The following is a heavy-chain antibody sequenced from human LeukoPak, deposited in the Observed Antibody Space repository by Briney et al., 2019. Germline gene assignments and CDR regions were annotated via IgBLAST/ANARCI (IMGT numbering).Heavy chain of an antibody. CDR3: AKAMVRGVIMDLSGMDV. D-gene: IGHD3-10*01. J-gene: IGHJ6*04. CDR1: GFTVSSNY. Sequence: PGGSLRLSCAASGFTVSSNYMSWVRQAPGKGLEWVLVLYSGGGTFYADSVKGRFTISRDNTNKTLYFKMKRLRAEDTAVYYCAKAMVRGVIMDLSGMDVGGKGTTVTVS. V-gene: IGHV3-53*01. CDR2: LYSGGGT.